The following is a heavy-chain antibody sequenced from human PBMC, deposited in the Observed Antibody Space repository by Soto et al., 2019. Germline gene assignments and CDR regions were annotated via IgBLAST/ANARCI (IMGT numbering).Heavy chain of an antibody. CDR2: ISGGGSNT. Sequence: EVQLLEPGGGLVQRGGSLRLSCAASGFPFSSYVMSWVRQAPGKGLEWVSGISGGGSNTFYADSVKGRFTISRDNSKNTLLLQMNSLGAEDTAVYYCVRDRRIYYSDPHDEFVASDYEVWGQGTMVSVSS. D-gene: IGHD3-22*01. J-gene: IGHJ3*01. CDR1: GFPFSSYV. CDR3: VRDRRIYYSDPHDEFVASDYEV. V-gene: IGHV3-23*01.